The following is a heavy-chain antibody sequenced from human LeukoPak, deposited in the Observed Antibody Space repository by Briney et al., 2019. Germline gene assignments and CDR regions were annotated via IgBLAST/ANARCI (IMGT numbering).Heavy chain of an antibody. CDR3: ARAYSGRYFDY. Sequence: GASVKVSCKASGYTFTSYGITWVRQATGQGLEWMGWMNPNSGNTGYAQKFQGRVTMTRNTSISTAYMELSSLRSEDTAVYYCARAYSGRYFDYWGQGTLVTVSS. J-gene: IGHJ4*02. CDR1: GYTFTSYG. CDR2: MNPNSGNT. D-gene: IGHD1-26*01. V-gene: IGHV1-8*02.